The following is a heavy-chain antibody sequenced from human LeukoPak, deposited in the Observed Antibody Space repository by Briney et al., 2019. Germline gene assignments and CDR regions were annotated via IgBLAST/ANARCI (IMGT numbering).Heavy chain of an antibody. CDR2: IDPGDSDT. D-gene: IGHD3-22*01. Sequence: GESLKISCKGSGYSFTSYWIGWVRQMPGKGLEWMGIIDPGDSDTRYSPSFQGQVTISADKSISTAYLQWSSLKASDTAMYYCARHFRYYYDSSGYAHGYYFDYWGQGTLVTVSS. V-gene: IGHV5-51*01. J-gene: IGHJ4*02. CDR1: GYSFTSYW. CDR3: ARHFRYYYDSSGYAHGYYFDY.